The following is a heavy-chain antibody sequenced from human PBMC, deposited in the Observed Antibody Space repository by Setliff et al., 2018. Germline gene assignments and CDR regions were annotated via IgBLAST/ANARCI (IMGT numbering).Heavy chain of an antibody. D-gene: IGHD2-2*01. CDR2: IYYSGST. CDR1: GGSISSGGYY. V-gene: IGHV4-31*03. Sequence: SETLSLTCTVSGGSISSGGYYWSWIRQHPGKGLEWIGYIYYSGSTYYNPSLKSRVTVSVDTSKDQFSLKLSSVTAADTAVYYCARVARLVLSRNAFDIWGQGTMVTVS. CDR3: ARVARLVLSRNAFDI. J-gene: IGHJ3*02.